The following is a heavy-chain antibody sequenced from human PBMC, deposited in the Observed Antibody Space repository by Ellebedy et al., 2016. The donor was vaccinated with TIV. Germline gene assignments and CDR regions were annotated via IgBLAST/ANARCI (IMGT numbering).Heavy chain of an antibody. CDR2: IIPILGIT. CDR3: ARGDSSNWYYTTLDY. Sequence: SVKVSCKASGGTFSTYAISWVRQAPGQGLEWMGGIIPILGITNYAQKFLGRVTITADISTSTAYMELSSLRSEDTATYYCARGDSSNWYYTTLDYWGQGSLVTVSS. CDR1: GGTFSTYA. J-gene: IGHJ4*02. D-gene: IGHD6-13*01. V-gene: IGHV1-69*10.